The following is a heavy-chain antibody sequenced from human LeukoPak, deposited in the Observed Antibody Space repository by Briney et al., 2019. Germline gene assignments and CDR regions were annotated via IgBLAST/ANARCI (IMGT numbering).Heavy chain of an antibody. V-gene: IGHV4-39*01. J-gene: IGHJ5*02. CDR2: IYYSGST. D-gene: IGHD3-3*01. CDR1: GGSISSSSYY. Sequence: PSETLSLTCTVSGGSISSSSYYWGWIRQPPGKGLEWIGSIYYSGSTYYNPSLKSRVTISVDTSKNQFSLKLSSVSAADTAVYYCAGHRPLTIFGVVTHNWFDPWGQGTLVTVSS. CDR3: AGHRPLTIFGVVTHNWFDP.